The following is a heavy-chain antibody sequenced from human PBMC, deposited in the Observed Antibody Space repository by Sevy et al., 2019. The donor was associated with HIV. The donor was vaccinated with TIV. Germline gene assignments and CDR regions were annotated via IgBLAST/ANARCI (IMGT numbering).Heavy chain of an antibody. CDR1: GFTFSDYY. CDR2: IDGNGDTI. J-gene: IGHJ6*02. V-gene: IGHV3-11*01. D-gene: IGHD4-17*01. Sequence: GGSLRLSCAASGFTFSDYYMSWIRQAPGKGLQWISYIDGNGDTIYYADSLKGRFTISRDNDKNSLYLQMNSLRAEDTVVYYCARDHVKDGDLGDYYYFAMDVWGQGTTVTVSS. CDR3: ARDHVKDGDLGDYYYFAMDV.